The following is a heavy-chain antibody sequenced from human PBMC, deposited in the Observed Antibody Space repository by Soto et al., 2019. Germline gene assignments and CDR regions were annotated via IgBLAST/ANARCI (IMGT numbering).Heavy chain of an antibody. CDR2: INPDGNEK. D-gene: IGHD1-26*01. Sequence: GGSLRLSCAASRFTFSSYGMTWVRRAPGKGLEWVANINPDGNEKNYVDSVKGRFTISRDNAKNSRYLKMNSLRAEDTAVYYCARGLYTGSPHFFYWGQGTLVTVSS. J-gene: IGHJ4*02. CDR3: ARGLYTGSPHFFY. CDR1: RFTFSSYG. V-gene: IGHV3-7*05.